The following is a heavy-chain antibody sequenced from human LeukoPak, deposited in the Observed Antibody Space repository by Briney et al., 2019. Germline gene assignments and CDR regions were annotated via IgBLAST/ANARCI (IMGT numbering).Heavy chain of an antibody. Sequence: PGGSLRLSCAASGFTFSSYSMNWVRQAPGKGLEWVSSITSSSSYIFYADSVKGRFNISRYNDKNLLYLQMNSQRAEYTAVYYCASSPLRDSSSILYYYYYMDVWGKGTTVTVSS. CDR2: ITSSSSYI. J-gene: IGHJ6*03. CDR1: GFTFSSYS. CDR3: ASSPLRDSSSILYYYYYMDV. V-gene: IGHV3-21*01. D-gene: IGHD6-6*01.